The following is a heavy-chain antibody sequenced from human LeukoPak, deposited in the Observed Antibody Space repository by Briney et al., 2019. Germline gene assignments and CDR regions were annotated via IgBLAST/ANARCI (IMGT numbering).Heavy chain of an antibody. V-gene: IGHV4-34*01. J-gene: IGHJ4*02. Sequence: PSETLSLTCAVYGGSFSGYYWSWIRQPPGKGLEWIGEINHSGSTNYNPSLKSRVTISVDTSKNQFSLKLSSVTAADTAVYYCARDPGYSSGWEFDYWGQGTLVTVSS. CDR1: GGSFSGYY. CDR3: ARDPGYSSGWEFDY. D-gene: IGHD6-19*01. CDR2: INHSGST.